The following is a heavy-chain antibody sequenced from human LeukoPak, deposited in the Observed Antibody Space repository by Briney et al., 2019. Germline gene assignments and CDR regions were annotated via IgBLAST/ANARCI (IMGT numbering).Heavy chain of an antibody. Sequence: GGSLRLSCAASGFTVSSNYMSWVRQAPGKGLKWVSVIYSGGSTYYADSVKGRFTISRDNSKNTLYLQMNSLRAEDTAVYYCARGNPVEILFDYWGQGTLVTVSS. D-gene: IGHD5-24*01. CDR2: IYSGGST. CDR3: ARGNPVEILFDY. V-gene: IGHV3-66*01. J-gene: IGHJ4*02. CDR1: GFTVSSNY.